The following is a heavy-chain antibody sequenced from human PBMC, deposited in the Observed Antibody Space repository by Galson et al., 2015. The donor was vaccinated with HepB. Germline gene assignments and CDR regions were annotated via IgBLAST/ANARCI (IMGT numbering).Heavy chain of an antibody. CDR3: HLSSSPPNARGAYDAFDI. Sequence: SLRLSCAASGFTFSSYAMHWVRQAPGKGLEWVAVISYDGSNKYYADSVKGRFTISRDNSKNTLYLQMNSLRAEDTAVYYCHLSSSPPNARGAYDAFDIWGQGTMVTVSS. CDR1: GFTFSSYA. D-gene: IGHD6-13*01. V-gene: IGHV3-30*04. J-gene: IGHJ3*02. CDR2: ISYDGSNK.